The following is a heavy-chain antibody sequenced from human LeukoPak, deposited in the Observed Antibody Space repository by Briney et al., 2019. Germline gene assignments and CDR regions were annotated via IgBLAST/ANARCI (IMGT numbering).Heavy chain of an antibody. D-gene: IGHD3-9*01. CDR2: IYHSGST. CDR3: ARVGDYDILTGHPSWFDP. V-gene: IGHV4-38-2*02. Sequence: SETLSLTCTVPGYSISSGYYWGWIRQPPGKGLEWIGSIYHSGSTYYNPSLKSRVTISVDTSKNQFSLKLSSVTAADTAVYYCARVGDYDILTGHPSWFDPWGQGTLVTVSS. J-gene: IGHJ5*02. CDR1: GYSISSGYY.